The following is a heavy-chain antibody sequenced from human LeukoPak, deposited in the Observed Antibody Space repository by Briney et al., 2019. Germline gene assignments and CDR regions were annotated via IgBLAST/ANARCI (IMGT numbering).Heavy chain of an antibody. CDR2: IYTSGST. V-gene: IGHV4-4*07. CDR1: GGSISSYY. J-gene: IGHJ4*02. D-gene: IGHD3-3*01. Sequence: SETLSLTCTVSGGSISSYYWSWIRQPAGKGLEWIGRIYTSGSTNYNPSLKSRVTISVDKSKNQFSLKLSSVTAADTAVYYCAREPSIGVVITDYDAFDYWGQGTLVTVSS. CDR3: AREPSIGVVITDYDAFDY.